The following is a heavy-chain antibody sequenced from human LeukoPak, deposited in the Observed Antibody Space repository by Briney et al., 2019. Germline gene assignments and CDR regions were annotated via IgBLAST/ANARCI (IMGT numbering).Heavy chain of an antibody. J-gene: IGHJ6*03. V-gene: IGHV1-2*02. CDR1: GYTFTGYY. D-gene: IGHD3-3*01. Sequence: GASVKVSYKASGYTFTGYYMHWVRQAAGQGLEWMGWINPNSGGTNYAQKFQGRVTMTRDTSISTAYMELSRLRSDDTAVYYCARAAGWEWLLPLYYYYMDVWGKGTTVTVSS. CDR2: INPNSGGT. CDR3: ARAAGWEWLLPLYYYYMDV.